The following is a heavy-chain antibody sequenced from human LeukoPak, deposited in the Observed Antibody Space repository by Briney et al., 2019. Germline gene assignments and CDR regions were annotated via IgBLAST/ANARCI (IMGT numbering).Heavy chain of an antibody. CDR1: GYTFTSYG. CDR3: ARDLATFALTAVAAYDY. J-gene: IGHJ4*02. Sequence: ASVKVSCKASGYTFTSYGISWVRQAPGQGLEWMGWISAYNGNTNYAQKLQGRVTMTTDTSTSTAYMELRSLRSDDTAVYYCARDLATFALTAVAAYDYWGQGTLVTVSS. V-gene: IGHV1-18*01. D-gene: IGHD6-19*01. CDR2: ISAYNGNT.